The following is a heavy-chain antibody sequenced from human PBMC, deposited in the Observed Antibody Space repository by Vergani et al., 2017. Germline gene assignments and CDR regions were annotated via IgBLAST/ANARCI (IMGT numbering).Heavy chain of an antibody. D-gene: IGHD1-26*01. CDR1: GGSISSGSYY. J-gene: IGHJ4*02. Sequence: QVQLQESGPGLVKPSQTLSLTCTVSGGSISSGSYYWSWIRQPAGKGLEWIGRIYTSGSTNYNPSLKSRVNISVDTSKNQFSLKLSSVTAADTAVYYCARERENFDYWGQGTLVTVSS. CDR3: ARERENFDY. V-gene: IGHV4-61*02. CDR2: IYTSGST.